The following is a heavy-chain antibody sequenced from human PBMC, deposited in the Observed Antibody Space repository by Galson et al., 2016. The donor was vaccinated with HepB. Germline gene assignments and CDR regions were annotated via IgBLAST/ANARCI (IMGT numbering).Heavy chain of an antibody. CDR1: GYTFTDKW. Sequence: QSGAEVKKPGESLIVSCETSGYTFTDKWIGWVRQRPGKGLEWMGVIFPGDSDTRYSPSFQGQVTISVDKSISTAYQHLRSLKASDTAMFFCARWGTGSYHFFDYWGQGTLVTVSS. V-gene: IGHV5-51*01. D-gene: IGHD7-27*01. J-gene: IGHJ4*02. CDR2: IFPGDSDT. CDR3: ARWGTGSYHFFDY.